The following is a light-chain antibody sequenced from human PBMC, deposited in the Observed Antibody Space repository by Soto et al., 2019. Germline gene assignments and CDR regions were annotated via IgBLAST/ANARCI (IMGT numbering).Light chain of an antibody. CDR3: QQSYTIPYT. Sequence: DIQMTQSPSSQSASVGDRLTITCRSSQSIINYLNWYQQKPGKAPKLLIYAASNLQGGVPSRFSGSGSGTDFTLSISSLQPEDFATYYCQQSYTIPYTYGQGTKLEIK. J-gene: IGKJ2*01. CDR1: QSIINY. CDR2: AAS. V-gene: IGKV1-39*01.